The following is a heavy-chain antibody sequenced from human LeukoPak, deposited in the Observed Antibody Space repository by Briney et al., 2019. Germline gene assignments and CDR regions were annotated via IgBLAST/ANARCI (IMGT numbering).Heavy chain of an antibody. D-gene: IGHD3-22*01. CDR3: ARVGASSGYYYFDY. CDR2: ISGYNGNT. Sequence: ASVKVSCKASGYTFGSYYISWVRQAPGQGLEWMGWISGYNGNTNYAQKLQGRVTMTTDTSTSTAYMELRSLRSDDTAVYYCARVGASSGYYYFDYWGQGTLVTVSS. CDR1: GYTFGSYY. V-gene: IGHV1-18*01. J-gene: IGHJ4*02.